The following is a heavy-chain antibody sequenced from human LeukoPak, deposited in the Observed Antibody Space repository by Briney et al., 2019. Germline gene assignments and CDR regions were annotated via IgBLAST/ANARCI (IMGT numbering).Heavy chain of an antibody. CDR2: INHSGST. V-gene: IGHV4-34*01. Sequence: SETLSLTCTVYGGSFSGYYWSLIRQPPGKGLEWIGEINHSGSTNYNPSLKSRVTISVDTSKNQFSLKLSSVTAADTAVYYCARGPPANVLLWFGEFYFDYWGQGTLVTVSS. D-gene: IGHD3-10*01. CDR1: GGSFSGYY. J-gene: IGHJ4*02. CDR3: ARGPPANVLLWFGEFYFDY.